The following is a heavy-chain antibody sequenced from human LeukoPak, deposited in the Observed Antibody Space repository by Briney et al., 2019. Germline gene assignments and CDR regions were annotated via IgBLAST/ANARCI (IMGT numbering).Heavy chain of an antibody. CDR2: ISYDGSIK. CDR3: ANLHDY. V-gene: IGHV3-30*18. CDR1: GFSFSTYA. J-gene: IGHJ4*02. Sequence: GRSLRLSCAASGFSFSTYAMHWVRQAPGKGLEWVAVISYDGSIKYYAGSVKGRSTISRDNSKNILFLQMSSLRVEDTAVYYCANLHDYWGQGTLVTVPS.